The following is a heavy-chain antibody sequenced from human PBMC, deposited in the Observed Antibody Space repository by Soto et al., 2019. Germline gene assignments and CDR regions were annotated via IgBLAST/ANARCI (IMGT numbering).Heavy chain of an antibody. CDR3: GRGRNRQLGVFY. Sequence: ASVKVSCKASGYTFTGHYIHWVRQAPEQGPEWMGEISCESGGTTYAQKFQGRVTLTRDTSITTVHMELSNLSPDDTAVYYCGRGRNRQLGVFYWGQGTLVTVSS. D-gene: IGHD1-1*01. V-gene: IGHV1-2*02. J-gene: IGHJ4*02. CDR2: ISCESGGT. CDR1: GYTFTGHY.